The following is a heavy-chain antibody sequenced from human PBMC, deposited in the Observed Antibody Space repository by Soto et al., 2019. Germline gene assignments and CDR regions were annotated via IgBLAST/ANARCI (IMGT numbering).Heavy chain of an antibody. J-gene: IGHJ4*01. CDR3: AAGGSLGYCSGGSCYPGLFFDY. V-gene: IGHV1-58*01. CDR1: GFTFTSSA. CDR2: IVVGSGNT. Sequence: GASVKVSCKASGFTFTSSAVQWVRQARGQRLEWIGWIVVGSGNTNYAQKFQERVTITRDMSTSTAYMELSSLRSEDTAVYYCAAGGSLGYCSGGSCYPGLFFDYWG. D-gene: IGHD2-15*01.